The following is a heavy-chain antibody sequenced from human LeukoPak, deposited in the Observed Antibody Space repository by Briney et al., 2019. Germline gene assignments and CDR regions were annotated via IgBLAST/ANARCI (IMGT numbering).Heavy chain of an antibody. V-gene: IGHV3-33*01. CDR3: ASSRITMVRGVIPLDYYGMDV. J-gene: IGHJ6*02. Sequence: RGSLRLSCAAPGFTFSSYGMHWVRQAPGKGLEWVAVIWYDGSNKYYADSVKGRFTISRDNSKNTLYLQMNSLRAEDTAVYYCASSRITMVRGVIPLDYYGMDVWGQGTTVTVSS. D-gene: IGHD3-10*01. CDR2: IWYDGSNK. CDR1: GFTFSSYG.